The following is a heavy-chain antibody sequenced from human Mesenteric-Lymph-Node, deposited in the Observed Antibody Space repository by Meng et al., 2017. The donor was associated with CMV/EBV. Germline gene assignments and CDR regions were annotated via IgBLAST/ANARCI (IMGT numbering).Heavy chain of an antibody. Sequence: SETLSLTCTVSGGSISSSSYYWGWIRQPPGKGLEWIGSIYYSGSTYYNPSLKSRVTISVDTSKNQFSLKLSPVTAADTAVYYCARRLLRFLEVTPITGGWFDPWGQGTLVTVSS. J-gene: IGHJ5*02. D-gene: IGHD3-3*01. CDR3: ARRLLRFLEVTPITGGWFDP. V-gene: IGHV4-39*01. CDR2: IYYSGST. CDR1: GGSISSSSYY.